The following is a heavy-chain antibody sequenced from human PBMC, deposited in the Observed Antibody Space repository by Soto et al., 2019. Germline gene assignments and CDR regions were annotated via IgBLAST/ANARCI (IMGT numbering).Heavy chain of an antibody. CDR1: GGSISSYY. D-gene: IGHD1-26*01. Sequence: SETLSLTCTVSGGSISSYYWSWIRQPPGKGLEWIGYIYYSGSTNYNPSLKSRVTISVDTSKNQFYLKLSSVTAADTAVYYCARARRATLDYWGQGTLVTVSS. J-gene: IGHJ4*02. V-gene: IGHV4-59*01. CDR3: ARARRATLDY. CDR2: IYYSGST.